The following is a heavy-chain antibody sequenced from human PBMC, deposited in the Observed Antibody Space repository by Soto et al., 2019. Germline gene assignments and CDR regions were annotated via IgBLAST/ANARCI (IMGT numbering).Heavy chain of an antibody. J-gene: IGHJ4*02. V-gene: IGHV3-9*02. CDR3: VRDMNWGGMTTIHYFDS. CDR2: ISSNSATI. D-gene: IGHD4-17*01. CDR1: GFIADDYA. Sequence: EVQLVESGGGLVQPGRSLRLSCVASGFIADDYAMHWVRQAPGQGLEWVSGISSNSATINYADSVKGRFTITRDNAKNSLFLQMNSLRPEDRAFYYCVRDMNWGGMTTIHYFDSWGQGTLVTVSS.